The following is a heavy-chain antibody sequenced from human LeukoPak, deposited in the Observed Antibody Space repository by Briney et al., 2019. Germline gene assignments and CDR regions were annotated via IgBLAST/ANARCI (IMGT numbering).Heavy chain of an antibody. V-gene: IGHV4-61*02. J-gene: IGHJ6*03. D-gene: IGHD3-22*01. CDR1: GGSISSGNCY. CDR3: ASCGRHNYYDSSGYSNYYYYYMDV. CDR2: IYTSGST. Sequence: SETLSLTCTVSGGSISSGNCYWIWLRPPAGEGLNWIVRIYTSGSTNYNPSLKRRITVSVDTSQNPLSLSLSSVTAADTAVYYCASCGRHNYYDSSGYSNYYYYYMDVWGKGTTVTVSS.